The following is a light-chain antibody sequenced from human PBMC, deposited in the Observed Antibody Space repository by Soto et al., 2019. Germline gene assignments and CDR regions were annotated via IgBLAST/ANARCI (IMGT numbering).Light chain of an antibody. CDR3: GAWDGSLSVVL. J-gene: IGLJ2*01. Sequence: QSVLTQPPSVSAAPGQKVTISCSGSSANIGSNYVSWYQHIPGTAPKLVIYDSDKRPSEIPDRFSGSNSGTSATLDITGLQTGDEADYYCGAWDGSLSVVLFGGGTKLTVL. V-gene: IGLV1-51*01. CDR2: DSD. CDR1: SANIGSNY.